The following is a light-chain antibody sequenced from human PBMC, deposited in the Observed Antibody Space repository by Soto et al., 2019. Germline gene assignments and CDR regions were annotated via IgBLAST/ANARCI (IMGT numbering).Light chain of an antibody. CDR3: HQYSNGHPIP. J-gene: IGKJ5*01. Sequence: PPPPALSVSPGERAPLSFRAIQPISNAFAWYQHKPGQAPRLLIYGASTRATGIPARFSGSGSGTEVTIPISSALSADLLVHSCHQYSNGHPIPFGQGTRLEIK. V-gene: IGKV3-15*01. CDR1: QPISNA. CDR2: GAS.